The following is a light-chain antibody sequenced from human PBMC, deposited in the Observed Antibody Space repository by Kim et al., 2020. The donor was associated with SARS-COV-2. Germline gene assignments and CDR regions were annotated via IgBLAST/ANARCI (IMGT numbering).Light chain of an antibody. J-gene: IGKJ1*01. CDR1: QSISDW. CDR3: QQYNTYSWT. V-gene: IGKV1-5*03. CDR2: KAS. Sequence: ASVGDRVTITCRGSQSISDWLTWHQQKPGKAPKLLIYKASSLESGVPPRFSGNGSGTEFTLTISSLQPDDFATYYCQQYNTYSWTFGQGTKVDIK.